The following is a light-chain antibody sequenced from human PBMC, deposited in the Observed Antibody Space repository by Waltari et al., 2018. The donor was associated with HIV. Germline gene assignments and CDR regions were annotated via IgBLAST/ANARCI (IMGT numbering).Light chain of an antibody. V-gene: IGKV1-16*02. CDR3: QQYSAYPLT. Sequence: DVQMTQSPSSLSVSIGDRVIITCRASQDITGFLAWFQHRPGTAPKSLIYGTSTLQSGVPSSKFSGSGSGTEFILTITNLQPEDTVTYYCQQYSAYPLTFGGGTKVEI. J-gene: IGKJ4*01. CDR2: GTS. CDR1: QDITGF.